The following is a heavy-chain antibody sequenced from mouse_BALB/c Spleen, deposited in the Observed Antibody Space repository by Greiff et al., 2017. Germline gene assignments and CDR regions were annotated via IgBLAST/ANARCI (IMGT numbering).Heavy chain of an antibody. Sequence: VQLQQSGAELVRPGSSVKISCKASGYAFSSYRMNWVKQRPGQGLEWIGQIYPGDGDTNYNGKFKGKATLTADKSSSTAYMQLSSLTSEDSAVYFCARDGYDRYFDVWGAGTTVTVSS. CDR1: GYAFSSYR. CDR3: ARDGYDRYFDV. J-gene: IGHJ1*01. D-gene: IGHD2-2*01. V-gene: IGHV1-80*01. CDR2: IYPGDGDT.